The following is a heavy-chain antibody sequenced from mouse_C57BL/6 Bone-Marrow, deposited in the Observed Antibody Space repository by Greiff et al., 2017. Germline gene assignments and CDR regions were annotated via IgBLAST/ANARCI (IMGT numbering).Heavy chain of an antibody. D-gene: IGHD2-2*01. CDR3: ARRGVTTHLAY. Sequence: QVQLKQPGAELVMPGASVKLSCKASGYTFTSYWMHWVKQRPGQGLEWIGEIDPSDSYTNYNQKFKGKSTLTVDKSSSTAYMQLSSLTSEDSAVYYCARRGVTTHLAYWGQGTLVTVSA. J-gene: IGHJ3*01. CDR1: GYTFTSYW. CDR2: IDPSDSYT. V-gene: IGHV1-69*01.